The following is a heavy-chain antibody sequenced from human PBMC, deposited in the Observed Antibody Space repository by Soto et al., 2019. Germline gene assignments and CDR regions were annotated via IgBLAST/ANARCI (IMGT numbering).Heavy chain of an antibody. J-gene: IGHJ4*02. CDR2: FYYSGNP. CDR1: GGSFSSSSHY. D-gene: IGHD3-10*02. Sequence: SETLSLTCTVSGGSFSSSSHYWGWIRQPPGKGLEWIGTFYYSGNPYYNPSLKSRVTISVDTSKNQFSLKLSSVTAADTAVYYCARQNSINMYYFDSWGQGTLVTVSS. V-gene: IGHV4-39*01. CDR3: ARQNSINMYYFDS.